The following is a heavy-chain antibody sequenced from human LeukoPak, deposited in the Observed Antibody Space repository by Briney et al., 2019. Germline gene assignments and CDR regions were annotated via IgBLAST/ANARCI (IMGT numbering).Heavy chain of an antibody. CDR2: INHSGST. CDR3: ASAPYYYGSGSYRSTYYFDY. V-gene: IGHV4-34*01. CDR1: GGSISSYY. Sequence: SETLSLTCTVSGGSISSYYWSWIRQPPGKGLEWIGEINHSGSTNYNPSLKSRVTISVDTSKNQFSLKLSSVTAADTAVYYCASAPYYYGSGSYRSTYYFDYWGQGTLVTVSS. D-gene: IGHD3-10*01. J-gene: IGHJ4*02.